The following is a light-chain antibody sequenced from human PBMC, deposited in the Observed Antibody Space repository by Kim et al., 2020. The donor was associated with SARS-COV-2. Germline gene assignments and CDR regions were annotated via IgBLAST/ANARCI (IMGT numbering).Light chain of an antibody. CDR1: KLGNEY. CDR3: QAWDSDYVV. Sequence: SYELTQPPSVSVSPGQTASITCSGDKLGNEYACWYQQKPGQSPVLVIYQDTKRPSGIPERFSGSNSGNTATLTISGTQAMDEADYYCQAWDSDYVVIGGGTKLTVL. V-gene: IGLV3-1*01. J-gene: IGLJ2*01. CDR2: QDT.